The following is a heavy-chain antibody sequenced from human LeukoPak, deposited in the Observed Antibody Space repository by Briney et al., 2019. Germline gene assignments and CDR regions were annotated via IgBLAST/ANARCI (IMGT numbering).Heavy chain of an antibody. Sequence: PGGSLRLSCAASGFTFSSYAIHWVRQAPGKGLKWVAVITHDGRSQYYADSVKGRFTTSRDNSKSTVYLQMNSLRPEDTALYYCIKDDNVWGTWVPDYWGQGSLVTVSS. D-gene: IGHD3-16*01. CDR3: IKDDNVWGTWVPDY. CDR1: GFTFSSYA. J-gene: IGHJ4*02. V-gene: IGHV3-30*18. CDR2: ITHDGRSQ.